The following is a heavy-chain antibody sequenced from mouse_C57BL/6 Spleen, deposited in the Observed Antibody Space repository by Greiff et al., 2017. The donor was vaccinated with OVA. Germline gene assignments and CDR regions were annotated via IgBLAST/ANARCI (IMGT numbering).Heavy chain of an antibody. CDR3: ARWTTVVAMDY. J-gene: IGHJ4*01. CDR1: GYAFSSYW. Sequence: QVQLQQSGAELVKPGASVKISCKASGYAFSSYWMNWVKQRPGKGLEWIGQIYPGDGDTNYNGKFKGKATLTADKSSSTAYMQLSSLTSEDSAVYFCARWTTVVAMDYWGQGTSVTVSS. CDR2: IYPGDGDT. V-gene: IGHV1-80*01. D-gene: IGHD1-1*01.